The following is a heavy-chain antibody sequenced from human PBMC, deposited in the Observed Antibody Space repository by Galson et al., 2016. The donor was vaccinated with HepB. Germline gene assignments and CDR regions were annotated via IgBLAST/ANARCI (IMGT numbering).Heavy chain of an antibody. J-gene: IGHJ4*02. CDR1: GFSFKLWT. CDR2: INPSGSQI. V-gene: IGHV3-21*01. Sequence: SLRLSCAASGFSFKLWTLSWVRQAPGKGPEWLSSINPSGSQIFYSESVRGRFTIPRDNANNSLYLHMSSLRVDDTAVYYCARDGHLSYFDFWGQGTLVAVSS. CDR3: ARDGHLSYFDF.